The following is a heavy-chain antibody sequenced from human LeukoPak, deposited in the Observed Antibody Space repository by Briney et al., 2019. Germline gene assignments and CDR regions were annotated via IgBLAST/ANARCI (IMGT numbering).Heavy chain of an antibody. V-gene: IGHV1-2*02. Sequence: GASVKVSCKTSGYTFTAYYIHWVRQAPGQGLEWMGYIYPKSGGTYYAQKFQGRVTMTMDTSISTAYMELSRLRSDDTAVYYCAREEDTAMLNYWGQGTLVTVSS. J-gene: IGHJ4*02. CDR3: AREEDTAMLNY. CDR2: IYPKSGGT. D-gene: IGHD5-18*01. CDR1: GYTFTAYY.